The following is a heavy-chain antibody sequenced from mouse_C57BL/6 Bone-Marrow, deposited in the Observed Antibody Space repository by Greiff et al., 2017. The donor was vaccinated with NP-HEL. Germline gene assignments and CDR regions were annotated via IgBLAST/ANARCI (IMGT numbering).Heavy chain of an antibody. CDR1: GFTFSDFY. CDR2: SRNKANDYTT. J-gene: IGHJ3*01. V-gene: IGHV7-1*01. CDR3: ARDAPWASWFAY. D-gene: IGHD4-1*01. Sequence: EVTLVESGGGLVQSGRSLRLSCATSGFTFSDFYMEWVRQAPGKGLEWIAASRNKANDYTTEYNASVKGRFIVSRDTSQSILYLQMNALRADDTAIYYCARDAPWASWFAYWGQGTLVTVSA.